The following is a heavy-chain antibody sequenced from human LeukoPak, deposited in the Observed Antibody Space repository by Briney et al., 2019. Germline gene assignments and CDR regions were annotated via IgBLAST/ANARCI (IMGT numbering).Heavy chain of an antibody. Sequence: SETLSLTCTVSGGSISSYYWSWIRQPPGKGLEWIGYIYYSGSTNYNPSLKSRVTISVDTSKNQFSLKLSSVTAADTAVYYCARDLEFHYGPGAPYNWFDPWGQGTLVTVSS. CDR2: IYYSGST. CDR1: GGSISSYY. D-gene: IGHD3-10*01. J-gene: IGHJ5*02. CDR3: ARDLEFHYGPGAPYNWFDP. V-gene: IGHV4-59*01.